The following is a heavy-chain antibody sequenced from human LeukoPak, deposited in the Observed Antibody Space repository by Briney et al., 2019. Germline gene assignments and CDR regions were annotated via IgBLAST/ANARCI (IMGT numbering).Heavy chain of an antibody. Sequence: GGSLRLSCAASGFTFSSYWMHWVRQAPGKGLEWVSSISTTSSYIYYADSVKGRFTISRDNAKNSLWLQMDSLRAEDTAVYYCARGSLLWFGELPFDPWGQGTLVTVSS. CDR3: ARGSLLWFGELPFDP. CDR1: GFTFSSYW. V-gene: IGHV3-21*01. CDR2: ISTTSSYI. J-gene: IGHJ5*02. D-gene: IGHD3-10*01.